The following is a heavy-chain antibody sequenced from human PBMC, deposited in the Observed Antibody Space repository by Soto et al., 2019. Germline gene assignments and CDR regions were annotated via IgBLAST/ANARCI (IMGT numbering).Heavy chain of an antibody. Sequence: SETLSLTCAVYGGSFSGYYWSWIRQPPGKGLEWIGEINHSGSTNYNPSLKSRVTISVDTSKDQFSLKLSSVTAADTAVYYCATWYYDILPGGPGGGYGMDVWGQGTTGT. J-gene: IGHJ6*02. CDR1: GGSFSGYY. V-gene: IGHV4-34*01. CDR3: ATWYYDILPGGPGGGYGMDV. D-gene: IGHD3-9*01. CDR2: INHSGST.